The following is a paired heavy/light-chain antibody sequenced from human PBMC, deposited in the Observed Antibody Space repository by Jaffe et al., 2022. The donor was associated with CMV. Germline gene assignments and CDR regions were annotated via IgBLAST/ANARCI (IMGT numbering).Light chain of an antibody. CDR3: QVWDSTNNHAV. V-gene: IGLV3-21*04. CDR2: YDR. CDR1: NIGSKS. Sequence: SYVLTQPPSVSEAPGKTARITCGGNNIGSKSVHWYQKRPGQAPVLVMDYDRNRPSGIPERFSGSNSGNTATLTISSVEAGDEADYYCQVWDSTNNHAVFGGGTRLTVL. J-gene: IGLJ2*01.
Heavy chain of an antibody. Sequence: QITLKESGPMLVKPTQTLTLTCTFSGFSVSTNGVGVGWIRQPPGKALEWLAVIYWDDDKRYSPSLKSRLTITKDTSNNRVVLTMTNMDPVDTATYYCVYSDLDSSTWYFGRIGAFDVWGLGTMVSVSS. CDR1: GFSVSTNGVG. V-gene: IGHV2-5*02. D-gene: IGHD6-13*01. CDR2: IYWDDDK. CDR3: VYSDLDSSTWYFGRIGAFDV. J-gene: IGHJ3*01.